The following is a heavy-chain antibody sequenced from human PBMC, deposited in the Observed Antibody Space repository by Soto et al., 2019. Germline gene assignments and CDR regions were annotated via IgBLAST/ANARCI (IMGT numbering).Heavy chain of an antibody. J-gene: IGHJ4*02. V-gene: IGHV1-2*02. CDR1: GYTFTGYY. CDR2: INPNSGGT. D-gene: IGHD4-17*01. CDR3: ARLLAYDYGDYG. Sequence: ASVKVSCKASGYTFTGYYMHWVRQAPGQGLEWMGWINPNSGGTNYAQKFQGRVTMTRGTSISTAYMELSRLRSDDTAVYYCARLLAYDYGDYGWGQGTLVTVSS.